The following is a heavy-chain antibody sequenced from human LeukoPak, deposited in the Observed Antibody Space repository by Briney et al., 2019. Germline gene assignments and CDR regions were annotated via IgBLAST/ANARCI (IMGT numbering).Heavy chain of an antibody. J-gene: IGHJ4*02. D-gene: IGHD6-13*01. Sequence: ASVRLSCKASGYTFTGYYMLWGRQAPGQGLEWMRWINPNGGGTDYAQKFQGRVTMTRNTSISTAYCELSRLRSNDTAVYYWARAPIATDGSLFNCWSQGRLLTV. CDR2: INPNGGGT. CDR3: ARAPIATDGSLFNC. V-gene: IGHV1-2*02. CDR1: GYTFTGYY.